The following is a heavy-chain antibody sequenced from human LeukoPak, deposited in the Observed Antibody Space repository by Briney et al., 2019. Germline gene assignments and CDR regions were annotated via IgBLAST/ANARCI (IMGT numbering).Heavy chain of an antibody. Sequence: GRSLRLSCAAPGFTFCDYYTDWGRQAPGKGLEWVGRTRNKANSYTTEYAASAKGRFTISRDDSKNPMYLQIISLKTEDTAVYSCSTWFGDWGQGTLVTASS. CDR3: STWFGD. D-gene: IGHD3-10*01. J-gene: IGHJ4*02. V-gene: IGHV3-72*01. CDR1: GFTFCDYY. CDR2: TRNKANSYTT.